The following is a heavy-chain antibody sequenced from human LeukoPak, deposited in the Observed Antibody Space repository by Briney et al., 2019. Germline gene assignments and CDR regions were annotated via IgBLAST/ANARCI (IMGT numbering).Heavy chain of an antibody. CDR1: GFTLSDYY. V-gene: IGHV3-11*01. CDR2: VSNGGSSSI. Sequence: GGSLRLSCAASGFTLSDYYMTWIRQAPGKGLEWVSYVSNGGSSSILYADSGKGRFTVFRAYAKYSLYLQMNGLRADDTGVYYCARDKSNKGHDCWGQGTLVTVSS. CDR3: ARDKSNKGHDC. J-gene: IGHJ4*02.